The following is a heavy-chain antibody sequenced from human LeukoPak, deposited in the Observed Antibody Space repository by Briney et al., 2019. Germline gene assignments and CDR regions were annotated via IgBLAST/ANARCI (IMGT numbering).Heavy chain of an antibody. V-gene: IGHV4-39*07. CDR3: ARDFLWFGEFTQDY. Sequence: SETLSLTCTVSGGSISSSSYYWGWIRQPPGKGLEWIGSIYYSGSTYYNPSLKSRVTISVDTSKNQFSLKLSSLTAADTAVYYCARDFLWFGEFTQDYWGQGTLVTVSS. D-gene: IGHD3-10*01. CDR2: IYYSGST. J-gene: IGHJ4*02. CDR1: GGSISSSSYY.